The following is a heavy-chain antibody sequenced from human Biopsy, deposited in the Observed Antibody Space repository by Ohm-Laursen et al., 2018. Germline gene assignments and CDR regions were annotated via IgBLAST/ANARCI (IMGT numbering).Heavy chain of an antibody. V-gene: IGHV3-33*01. Sequence: SLRLSCAASGFTFSNYGMHWVRQAPGKGLEWLAVIWDDGSNKYYGDYVQGRFTISRDNSKNTVYLQMNSLRAEDTAIYYCARDSTINTVTTADYWGQGTLFTVSS. CDR1: GFTFSNYG. CDR2: IWDDGSNK. CDR3: ARDSTINTVTTADY. D-gene: IGHD4-11*01. J-gene: IGHJ4*02.